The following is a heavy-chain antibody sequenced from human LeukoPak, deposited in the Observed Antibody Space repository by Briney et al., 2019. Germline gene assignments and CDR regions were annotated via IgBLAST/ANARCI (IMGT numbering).Heavy chain of an antibody. Sequence: PGGSQRLSCAASGFTFSSYSMNWVRQAPGKGLEWVSSISSSSSYIYYADSVKGRFTISRDNAKNSLYLQMNSLRAEDTAVYYCARADWDTAMIDYWGQGTLVTVSS. D-gene: IGHD5-18*01. J-gene: IGHJ4*02. CDR2: ISSSSSYI. CDR3: ARADWDTAMIDY. V-gene: IGHV3-21*01. CDR1: GFTFSSYS.